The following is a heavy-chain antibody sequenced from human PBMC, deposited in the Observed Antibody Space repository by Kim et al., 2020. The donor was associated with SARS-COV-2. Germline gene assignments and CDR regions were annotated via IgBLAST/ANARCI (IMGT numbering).Heavy chain of an antibody. J-gene: IGHJ4*02. CDR1: GFTFSSYS. CDR2: ISSSSSYI. V-gene: IGHV3-21*01. Sequence: GGSLRLSCAASGFTFSSYSMNWVRQAPGKGLEWVSSISSSSSYIYYADSVKGRFTISRDNAKNSLYLQMNSLRAEDTAVYYCARGGSWYNFDYWGQGTLVTVSS. CDR3: ARGGSWYNFDY. D-gene: IGHD6-13*01.